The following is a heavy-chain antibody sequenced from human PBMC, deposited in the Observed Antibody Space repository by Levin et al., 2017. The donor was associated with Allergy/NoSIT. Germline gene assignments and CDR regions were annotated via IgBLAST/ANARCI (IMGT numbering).Heavy chain of an antibody. D-gene: IGHD2-15*01. J-gene: IGHJ1*01. Sequence: GGSLRLSCAASGFTFSSYAMSWVRQAPGKGLEWVSAISGSGGSTYYADSVKGRFTISRDNSKNTLYLQMNSLRDEDTAVYYCAKVRRCSGGSCYLEYFQHWGQGTLVTVSS. CDR3: AKVRRCSGGSCYLEYFQH. CDR1: GFTFSSYA. V-gene: IGHV3-23*01. CDR2: ISGSGGST.